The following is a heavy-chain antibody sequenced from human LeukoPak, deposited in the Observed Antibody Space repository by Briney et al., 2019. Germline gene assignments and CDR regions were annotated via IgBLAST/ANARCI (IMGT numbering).Heavy chain of an antibody. CDR2: ISGGSSGI. J-gene: IGHJ3*01. CDR3: ARAIPGGMAFDV. V-gene: IGHV3-48*02. CDR1: GFTFSSFG. Sequence: GGSLRLSCAASGFTFSSFGMNWVRQAPGKGLEWVSYISGGSSGIYYADSVKGRFTISRDNAKNSLSLQMNSLRDEDTAVYYCARAIPGGMAFDVWGQGTMVTVSS. D-gene: IGHD2-2*02.